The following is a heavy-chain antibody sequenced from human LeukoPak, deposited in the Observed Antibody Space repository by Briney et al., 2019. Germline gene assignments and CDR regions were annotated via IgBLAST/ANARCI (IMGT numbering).Heavy chain of an antibody. D-gene: IGHD4-23*01. CDR3: ARDSYYGGTQDY. V-gene: IGHV3-48*03. Sequence: AGGSLRLSCAASGFLFSSYEMNWVRQASGKGLEWVSYISTSGGTIYYADSVKGRFTISRDNAKNSLYLQMNSLRAEDTAVYYCARDSYYGGTQDYWGQGTLVTVSP. CDR2: ISTSGGTI. CDR1: GFLFSSYE. J-gene: IGHJ4*02.